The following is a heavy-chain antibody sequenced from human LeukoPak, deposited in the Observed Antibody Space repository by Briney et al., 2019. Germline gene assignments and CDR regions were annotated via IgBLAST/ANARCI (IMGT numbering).Heavy chain of an antibody. Sequence: GGSLRLSCAASGFTFSSYGMHWVRQAPAKGLEWVAVIWYDGRNKYYADSVKGRFTISRDNSKNTLYLQMNSLRAEDTAVYYCARDRDYYDSSGYYYYGMDVWGQGTTVTVSS. J-gene: IGHJ6*02. V-gene: IGHV3-33*01. CDR2: IWYDGRNK. CDR3: ARDRDYYDSSGYYYYGMDV. D-gene: IGHD3-22*01. CDR1: GFTFSSYG.